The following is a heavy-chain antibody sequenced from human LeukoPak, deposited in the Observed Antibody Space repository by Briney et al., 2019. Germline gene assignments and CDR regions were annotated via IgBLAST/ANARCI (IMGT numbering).Heavy chain of an antibody. J-gene: IGHJ5*02. Sequence: GGSLRLSCAASGFTFSSYWMHWVRQAPGKGLVWVSRINSDGSSTSYADSVKGRFTISRDNAKNTLYLQVNSLRAEDTAVYYCARQVPYYGGNSGWFDPWGQGTLVTVSS. CDR2: INSDGSST. CDR3: ARQVPYYGGNSGWFDP. D-gene: IGHD4-23*01. V-gene: IGHV3-74*01. CDR1: GFTFSSYW.